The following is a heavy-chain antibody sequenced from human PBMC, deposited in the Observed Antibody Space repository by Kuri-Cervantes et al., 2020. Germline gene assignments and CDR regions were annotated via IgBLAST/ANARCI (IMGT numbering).Heavy chain of an antibody. J-gene: IGHJ4*02. V-gene: IGHV3-7*01. CDR1: GFTFSSYW. CDR3: AKVGSGYYFDY. D-gene: IGHD3-22*01. Sequence: GGSLRLSCAASGFTFSSYWMSWVRQAPGKGLEWVANIKQDGSEKYYVDSVKGRFTISRDNAKNSLYLQMNSLRAEDTAVYYCAKVGSGYYFDYWGQGTLVTVSS. CDR2: IKQDGSEK.